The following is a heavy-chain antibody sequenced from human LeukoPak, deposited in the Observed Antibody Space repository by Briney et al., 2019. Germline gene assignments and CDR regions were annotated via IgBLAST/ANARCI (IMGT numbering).Heavy chain of an antibody. CDR2: FIPILDTT. V-gene: IGHV1-69*05. CDR3: ARSNDCDYHFNY. CDR1: GGSFNNYA. J-gene: IGHJ4*02. Sequence: ASVKVSCKASGGSFNNYAVTWVRQAPGQGLEWMGGFIPILDTTNYAPNFQGRVTITTDESSTTAYMELSSLKWEDTALYYCARSNDCDYHFNYWGQGTLVTVSS. D-gene: IGHD2-21*02.